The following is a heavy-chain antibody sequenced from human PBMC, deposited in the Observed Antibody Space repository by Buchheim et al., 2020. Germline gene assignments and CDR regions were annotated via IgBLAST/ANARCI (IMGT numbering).Heavy chain of an antibody. CDR3: ARRGGSTVTTWGNWFDP. Sequence: QVQLQQWGAGLLKPSETLSLTCAVYGGSFSGYYWSWIRQPPGKGLEWIGEINHSGSTNYNPSLKSRVTISVDTSKNQFSLKLSSVTAADTAVYYCARRGGSTVTTWGNWFDPWGQGTL. CDR2: INHSGST. J-gene: IGHJ5*02. CDR1: GGSFSGYY. V-gene: IGHV4-34*01. D-gene: IGHD4-11*01.